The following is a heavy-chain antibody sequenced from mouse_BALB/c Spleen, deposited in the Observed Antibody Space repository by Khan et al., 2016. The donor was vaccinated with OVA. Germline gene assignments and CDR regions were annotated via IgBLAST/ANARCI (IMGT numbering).Heavy chain of an antibody. V-gene: IGHV3-2*02. CDR2: ISYSGNT. CDR3: ARIHGGDFDY. J-gene: IGHJ2*01. D-gene: IGHD1-2*01. Sequence: EVQLVESGPGLVKPSQSLSLTCTVTGYSITSDYAWNWIRQFPGNKLEWMGYISYSGNTKYNPSLKSRISITRDTSKNQFFLQLNFVTIEDTATYYCARIHGGDFDYWGQGTTLTVSS. CDR1: GYSITSDYA.